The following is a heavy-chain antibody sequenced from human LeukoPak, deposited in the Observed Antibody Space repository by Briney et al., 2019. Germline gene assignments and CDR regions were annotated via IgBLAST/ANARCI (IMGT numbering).Heavy chain of an antibody. CDR1: GASISSYY. CDR2: IYYSGST. Sequence: SETLSLICTVSGASISSYYWSWIRQPPGKGLEWIGYIYYSGSTNYNPSLKSRVTISVDTSKNQFSLKLSSVTAADTAVYYCARGGEYYDSSGYFHYYFDYWGQGTLVTVSS. J-gene: IGHJ4*02. D-gene: IGHD3-22*01. CDR3: ARGGEYYDSSGYFHYYFDY. V-gene: IGHV4-59*01.